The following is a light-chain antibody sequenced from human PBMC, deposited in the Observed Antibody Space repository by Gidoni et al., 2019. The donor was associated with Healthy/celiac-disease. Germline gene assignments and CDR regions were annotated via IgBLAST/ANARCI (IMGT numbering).Light chain of an antibody. Sequence: DIQMTQSPSTLSASVGDRVTITCRASQSISSWLAWYQQKPGKAPKLLIYKASSLESGVPSRFSGSGSGTEFTLTISSLQHDDFATYYCKQYNSYPVTFXXXTKLEIK. J-gene: IGKJ2*01. CDR2: KAS. CDR3: KQYNSYPVT. CDR1: QSISSW. V-gene: IGKV1-5*03.